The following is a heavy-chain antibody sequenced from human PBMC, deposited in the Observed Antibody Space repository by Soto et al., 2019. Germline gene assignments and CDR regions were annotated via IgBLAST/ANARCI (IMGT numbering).Heavy chain of an antibody. CDR1: GFTFDDYA. J-gene: IGHJ3*02. V-gene: IGHV3-9*01. D-gene: IGHD6-13*01. Sequence: ESGGGLVQPGRSLRLSCAASGFTFDDYAMHWVRQAPGKGLEWVSGISWNSGSIGYADSVKGRFTISRDNAKNSLYLQMNSLRAEDTALYYCAKDRRRLAAAPENDAFDIWGQGTMVTVSS. CDR3: AKDRRRLAAAPENDAFDI. CDR2: ISWNSGSI.